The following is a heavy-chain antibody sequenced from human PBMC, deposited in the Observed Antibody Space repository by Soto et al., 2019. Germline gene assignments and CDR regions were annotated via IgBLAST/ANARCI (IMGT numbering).Heavy chain of an antibody. CDR2: ISYDGSNK. CDR1: GFTFSSYG. CDR3: ARSGFDY. Sequence: PGGSLRLSCAASGFTFSSYGMHWVRQAPGKGLEWVAVISYDGSNKYYAESVKGRFTISRDNSKDTLYVQMNSLRAEDTAVYYCARSGFDYWGQGTLVTVS. J-gene: IGHJ4*02. V-gene: IGHV3-30*03.